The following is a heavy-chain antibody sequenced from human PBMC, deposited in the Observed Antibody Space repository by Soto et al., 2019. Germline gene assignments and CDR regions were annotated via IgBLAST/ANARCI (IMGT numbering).Heavy chain of an antibody. V-gene: IGHV3-33*01. Sequence: GGSLRLSCAASGFTFSSYGMHWVRQAPGKGLEWVAVIWYDGSNKYYADSVKGRFTISRDNSKNTLYLQMNSLRAEDTAVYYCARGLTFGVFDILTGYYPHFDYWGQGPLVTVSS. J-gene: IGHJ4*02. CDR1: GFTFSSYG. CDR3: ARGLTFGVFDILTGYYPHFDY. CDR2: IWYDGSNK. D-gene: IGHD3-9*01.